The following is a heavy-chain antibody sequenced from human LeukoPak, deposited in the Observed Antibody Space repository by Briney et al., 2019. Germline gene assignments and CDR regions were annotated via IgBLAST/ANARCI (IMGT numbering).Heavy chain of an antibody. CDR2: IWYDGSNK. Sequence: GGSLRLSCAASGFTFSSYGMHWVRQAPGKGLEWMAVIWYDGSNKYYADSVKGRFTISRDNSKNTLYLQMNSLRAEDTAVYYCASHYDSSGFDYWGQGTLVTVSS. J-gene: IGHJ4*02. V-gene: IGHV3-33*01. CDR1: GFTFSSYG. CDR3: ASHYDSSGFDY. D-gene: IGHD3-22*01.